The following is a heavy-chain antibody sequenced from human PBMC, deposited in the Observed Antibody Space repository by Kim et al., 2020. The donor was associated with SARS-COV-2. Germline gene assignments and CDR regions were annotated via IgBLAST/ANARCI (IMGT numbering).Heavy chain of an antibody. D-gene: IGHD1-26*01. CDR3: ARHLGVLGAYWYFDL. CDR1: GYSFTSYW. CDR2: IYPGDSDT. Sequence: GESLKISCKGSGYSFTSYWIGWVRQMPGKGLEWMGIIYPGDSDTRYSPSFQGQVTISADKSISTAYLQWSSLKASDTAMYYCARHLGVLGAYWYFDLWGRGTLVTVSS. V-gene: IGHV5-51*01. J-gene: IGHJ2*01.